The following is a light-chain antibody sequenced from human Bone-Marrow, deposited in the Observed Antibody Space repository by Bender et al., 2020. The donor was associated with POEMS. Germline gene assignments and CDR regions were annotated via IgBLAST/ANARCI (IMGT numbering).Light chain of an antibody. Sequence: QAGLTQSPSVSKGLRQTATLTCSGNSNNVGYEGADWLQQHQGHPPKLLLYRNNNRPSGISERFSASRSGNTASLTITGLQPEDEADYYCSAWDRSLRGWVFGGGTKLTVL. V-gene: IGLV10-54*04. CDR2: RNN. CDR1: SNNVGYEG. J-gene: IGLJ3*02. CDR3: SAWDRSLRGWV.